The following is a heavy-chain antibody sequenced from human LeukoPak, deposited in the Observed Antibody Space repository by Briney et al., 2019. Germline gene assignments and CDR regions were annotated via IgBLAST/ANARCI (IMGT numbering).Heavy chain of an antibody. CDR3: ARGPYVLRFLEWLSLFDY. Sequence: PSETLSLTCAVYGGSFSGYYWSWIRQPPGKGLEWIGEINHSGSTNYNPSLKSRVTISVDTSKNQFSLKLSSVTAADTAVYYCARGPYVLRFLEWLSLFDYWGQGTLVTVSS. D-gene: IGHD3-3*01. V-gene: IGHV4-34*01. CDR1: GGSFSGYY. J-gene: IGHJ4*02. CDR2: INHSGST.